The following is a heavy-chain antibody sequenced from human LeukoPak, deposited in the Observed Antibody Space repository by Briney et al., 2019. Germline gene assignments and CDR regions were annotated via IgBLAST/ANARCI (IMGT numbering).Heavy chain of an antibody. CDR2: ISSSSSYI. Sequence: GGSLRLSCAASGFTFSSYSMNWVRQAPGKGLEWVSSISSSSSYIYYADSVKGRFSISRDNAKNSLYLQMNSLRAEDTAVYYSARARTNFDDAFDIWGQGTMVTVSS. V-gene: IGHV3-21*01. CDR3: ARARTNFDDAFDI. CDR1: GFTFSSYS. J-gene: IGHJ3*02.